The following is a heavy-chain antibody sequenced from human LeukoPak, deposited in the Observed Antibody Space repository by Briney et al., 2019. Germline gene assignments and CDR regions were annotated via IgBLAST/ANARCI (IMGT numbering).Heavy chain of an antibody. CDR3: ARGRRGYSSSWYVFYYYYMDV. CDR1: GGTFSSYA. D-gene: IGHD6-13*01. CDR2: IIPIFGTA. J-gene: IGHJ6*03. Sequence: ASVKVSCKASGGTFSSYAISWVRQAPGQGLEWMGGIIPIFGTANYAQKFQGRVTITADESTSTAYMELSSLRSEDTAVYYCARGRRGYSSSWYVFYYYYMDVWGKGTTVTISS. V-gene: IGHV1-69*13.